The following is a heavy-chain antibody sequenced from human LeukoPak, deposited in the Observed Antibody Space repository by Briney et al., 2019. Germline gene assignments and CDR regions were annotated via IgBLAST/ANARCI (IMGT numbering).Heavy chain of an antibody. CDR2: INHNSGGT. J-gene: IGHJ3*02. V-gene: IGHV1-2*02. Sequence: ASVKVSCKASGYTFTCYYMHWVRQATGQGLAWMGRINHNSGGTNYAQKFQGRVTMTRDTSISTAYMELSRLTSDETAVFCCARAGLWDYSDSSGYHNGAFDMWGQGTRVTVSS. D-gene: IGHD3-22*01. CDR3: ARAGLWDYSDSSGYHNGAFDM. CDR1: GYTFTCYY.